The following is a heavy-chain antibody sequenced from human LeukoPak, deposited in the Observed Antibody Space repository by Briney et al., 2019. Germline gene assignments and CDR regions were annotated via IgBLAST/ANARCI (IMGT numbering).Heavy chain of an antibody. J-gene: IGHJ6*02. CDR2: IIPVLGLA. D-gene: IGHD6-13*01. CDR1: GGTFSSYA. CDR3: AREGLQAAAATHGMDV. V-gene: IGHV1-69*04. Sequence: SVKVSCKASGGTFSSYAISWVRQAPGQGLEWMGRIIPVLGLANYAQKFQGRVTITADKSTSTAYMELSSLRSEDTAVYYCAREGLQAAAATHGMDVWGQGTTVTVSS.